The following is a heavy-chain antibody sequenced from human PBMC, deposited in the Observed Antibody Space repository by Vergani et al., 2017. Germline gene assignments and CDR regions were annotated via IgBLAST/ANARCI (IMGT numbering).Heavy chain of an antibody. V-gene: IGHV4-28*01. J-gene: IGHJ4*02. D-gene: IGHD5-24*01. Sequence: QVQLQESGPGLVKPSDTLSLTCAVSGYSVSSSNWWAWIRQPPGKGLEWIEYIHYSGDSYYNPSLKSRVTMSVDTPKNQFSLKLSSVTAVDTAVFYCARKGDGYTFDYWGQGTLVTVSS. CDR1: GYSVSSSNW. CDR3: ARKGDGYTFDY. CDR2: IHYSGDS.